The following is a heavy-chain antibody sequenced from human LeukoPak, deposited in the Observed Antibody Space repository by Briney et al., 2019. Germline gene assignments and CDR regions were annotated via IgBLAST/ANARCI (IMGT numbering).Heavy chain of an antibody. CDR2: IYYSGST. Sequence: SETLSLTCTVSGGSISSYYWSWLRQPPGKGLEWIGYIYYSGSTNYNPSLKSRVTISVDTSKNQFSLKLSSVTAADTAVYYCATWVGARFDYWGQGTLVTVSS. CDR3: ATWVGARFDY. CDR1: GGSISSYY. V-gene: IGHV4-59*01. D-gene: IGHD1-26*01. J-gene: IGHJ4*02.